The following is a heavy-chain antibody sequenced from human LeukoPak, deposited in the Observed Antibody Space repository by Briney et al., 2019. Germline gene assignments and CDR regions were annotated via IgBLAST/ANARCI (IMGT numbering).Heavy chain of an antibody. Sequence: GASVKVSCKASGYTFIRHWMHWVRLAPGQGLEWVGLINPTGTATLYAQKFQGRIILTRDMSTSTDYMELRSLKSEDTAVYYCARDNSVGDIAWWFDPWGQGTLVTVSS. V-gene: IGHV1-46*01. J-gene: IGHJ5*02. CDR3: ARDNSVGDIAWWFDP. CDR1: GYTFIRHW. CDR2: INPTGTAT. D-gene: IGHD3-10*01.